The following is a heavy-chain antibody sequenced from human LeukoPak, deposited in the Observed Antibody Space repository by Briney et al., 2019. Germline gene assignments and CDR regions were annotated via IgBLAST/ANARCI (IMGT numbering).Heavy chain of an antibody. Sequence: GASVKVSCKASGYTFTSYGISWVRQAPGQGLEWMGWISAYNGNTNYAQKLQGRVTMTTDTSTSTAYMELRSLRPDDTAVYYCARDLAGTMVRGVIVPPGRFDPWGQGTLVTVSS. J-gene: IGHJ5*02. CDR1: GYTFTSYG. V-gene: IGHV1-18*01. CDR2: ISAYNGNT. CDR3: ARDLAGTMVRGVIVPPGRFDP. D-gene: IGHD3-10*01.